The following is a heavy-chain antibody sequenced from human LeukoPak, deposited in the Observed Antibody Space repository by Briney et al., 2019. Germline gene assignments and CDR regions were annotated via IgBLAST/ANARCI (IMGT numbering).Heavy chain of an antibody. CDR2: IRSSSSYT. CDR1: GFTFSDYD. J-gene: IGHJ4*02. CDR3: ARANYYGSGSYDY. D-gene: IGHD3-10*01. Sequence: PGGSLRLSCAASGFTFSDYDMSWIRQAPGKGLEWVSYIRSSSSYTNYADSVKGRFTISRDNAKNSLYLQMNSLRAEDTAVYYCARANYYGSGSYDYWGQGTLVTVSS. V-gene: IGHV3-11*05.